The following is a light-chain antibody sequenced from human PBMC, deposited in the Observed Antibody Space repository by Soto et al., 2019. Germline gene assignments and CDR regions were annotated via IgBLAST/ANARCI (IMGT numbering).Light chain of an antibody. CDR1: QSVSSSY. CDR3: QQYGSSPLT. V-gene: IGKV3-20*01. J-gene: IGKJ4*01. Sequence: EIVLTQSPGTLSLSPGERATLSCRASQSVSSSYLAWYQHKPGQAPRLLIYGASSRAPGIPDRFSGSESGTDFTLTISRLEPEDFAVYFCQQYGSSPLTFGGGTKVEI. CDR2: GAS.